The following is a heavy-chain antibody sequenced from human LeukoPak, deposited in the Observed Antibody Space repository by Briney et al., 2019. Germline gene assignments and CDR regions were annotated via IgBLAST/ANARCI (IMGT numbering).Heavy chain of an antibody. D-gene: IGHD3-22*01. Sequence: GGSLRLSCAASGFTFDDYGMSWVRQAPGKGLEWVSGISWNGGSTGYADSVKGRFTISRDNAKNSLYLQMNSLRAEDTALYYCARDPYYYDSSGYYPFDYWGQGTLVTVSS. V-gene: IGHV3-20*04. CDR2: ISWNGGST. CDR1: GFTFDDYG. CDR3: ARDPYYYDSSGYYPFDY. J-gene: IGHJ4*02.